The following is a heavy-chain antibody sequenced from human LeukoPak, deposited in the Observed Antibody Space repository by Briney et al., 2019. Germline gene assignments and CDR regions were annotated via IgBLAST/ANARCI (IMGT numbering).Heavy chain of an antibody. CDR3: AKDANYYDSSGYLIPFDY. D-gene: IGHD3-22*01. CDR1: GFAFSRFA. V-gene: IGHV3-23*01. CDR2: ISGNGHQT. Sequence: PGGSLRLSCSASGFAFSRFAMTWVRQLPGKGLDWVSSISGNGHQTYYGDSVKGRFSVSRDNSKNILYLQMDSPRADDSALYYCAKDANYYDSSGYLIPFDYWGQGTLVTVSS. J-gene: IGHJ4*02.